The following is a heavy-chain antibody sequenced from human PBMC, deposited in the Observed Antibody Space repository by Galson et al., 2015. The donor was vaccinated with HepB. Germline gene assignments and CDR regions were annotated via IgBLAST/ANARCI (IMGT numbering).Heavy chain of an antibody. CDR3: ARLKISYFENNGYHFDH. CDR2: ISSSGKTS. CDR1: GFNFGDYY. V-gene: IGHV3-11*01. Sequence: SLRLSCAASGFNFGDYYMSWIRQAPGKGPEWVSYISSSGKTSYYADSAKGRFTISRDNTKNSLYVQMDSLRAEDTAVYFCARLKISYFENNGYHFDHWGQGALVTVSS. D-gene: IGHD3-22*01. J-gene: IGHJ4*02.